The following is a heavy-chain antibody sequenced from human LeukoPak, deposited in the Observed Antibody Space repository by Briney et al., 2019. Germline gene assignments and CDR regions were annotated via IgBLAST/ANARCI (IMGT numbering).Heavy chain of an antibody. CDR3: ARDRSIAAPYDY. CDR1: GFTFSSYW. D-gene: IGHD6-6*01. Sequence: GGSLRLSCAASGFTFSSYWMSWVRQAPGQGLESVANIKQDGSEKYYVDSVKGRFTISRDNAKNSLYLQMNSLRAEDTAVYHCARDRSIAAPYDYWGQGTLVTVSS. J-gene: IGHJ4*02. CDR2: IKQDGSEK. V-gene: IGHV3-7*01.